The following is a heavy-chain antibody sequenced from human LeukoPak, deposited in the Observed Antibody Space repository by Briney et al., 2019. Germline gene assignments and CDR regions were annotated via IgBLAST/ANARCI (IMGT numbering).Heavy chain of an antibody. CDR2: ITGSGAST. CDR1: GFTFSNYG. CDR3: AKPGFVTSGWFDF. Sequence: GGSLRLSCAASGFTFSNYGMAWVRQGPGKGLEWVSTITGSGASTYSADSVKGRFTISRDNSKNTLYLKMNSPRAADTAIYYRAKPGFVTSGWFDFWGQGTLVTVSS. J-gene: IGHJ4*02. V-gene: IGHV3-23*01. D-gene: IGHD6-19*01.